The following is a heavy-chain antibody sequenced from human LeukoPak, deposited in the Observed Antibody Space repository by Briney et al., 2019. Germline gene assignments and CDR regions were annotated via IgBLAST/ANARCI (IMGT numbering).Heavy chain of an antibody. V-gene: IGHV4-59*12. J-gene: IGHJ4*02. D-gene: IGHD2-2*01. CDR3: ARDRRGGYCSSTSCYFGHFDY. CDR1: DGSFSTYY. Sequence: SETLSLTCTVSDGSFSTYYWTWIRQPPGKGLEWIGYIYSTGSTKYNPSLTSRVTISIDMSKNQFSLKLSSVTAADTAVYYCARDRRGGYCSSTSCYFGHFDYWGQGTLVTVSS. CDR2: IYSTGST.